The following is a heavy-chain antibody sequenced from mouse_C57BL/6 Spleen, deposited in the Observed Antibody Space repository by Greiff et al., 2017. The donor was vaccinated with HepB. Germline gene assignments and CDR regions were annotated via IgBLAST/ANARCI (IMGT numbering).Heavy chain of an antibody. CDR2: IDPETGGT. J-gene: IGHJ2*01. V-gene: IGHV1-15*01. D-gene: IGHD2-1*01. Sequence: VQLQQSGAELVRPGASVTLSCKASGYTFTDYEMHWVKQTPVHGLEWIGAIDPETGGTAYNQKFKGKAILTADKSSSTAYMELRSLTSEDSAVYYCTRKGDLLWYYWGQGTTLTVSS. CDR3: TRKGDLLWYY. CDR1: GYTFTDYE.